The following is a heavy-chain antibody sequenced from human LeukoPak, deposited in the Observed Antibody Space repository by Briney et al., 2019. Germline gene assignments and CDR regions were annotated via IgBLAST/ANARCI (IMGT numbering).Heavy chain of an antibody. CDR2: ISYDGSNK. D-gene: IGHD3-22*01. Sequence: PGRSLRLSCAASGFTFSSYAMHWVRQAPGKGLEWVAVISYDGSNKYYADSVKGRLTISRDNSKNTLYLQMNSLRAEDTAVYYCAKPSFYDSSGGAFDIWGQGTMVTVSS. J-gene: IGHJ3*02. CDR1: GFTFSSYA. CDR3: AKPSFYDSSGGAFDI. V-gene: IGHV3-30*18.